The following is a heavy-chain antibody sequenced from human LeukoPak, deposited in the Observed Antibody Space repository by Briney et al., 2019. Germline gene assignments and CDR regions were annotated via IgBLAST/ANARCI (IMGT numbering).Heavy chain of an antibody. D-gene: IGHD2-15*01. CDR2: INHSGST. Sequence: SETLSLTCAVYGGSFSGYYWSWIRQPPGKGLEWFGEINHSGSTNYNPSLKSRVTISVDTSKNQFSLKLSSVTAADTAVYYCAREEVVLAANAFDIWGQGTMVTVSS. CDR3: AREEVVLAANAFDI. J-gene: IGHJ3*02. V-gene: IGHV4-34*01. CDR1: GGSFSGYY.